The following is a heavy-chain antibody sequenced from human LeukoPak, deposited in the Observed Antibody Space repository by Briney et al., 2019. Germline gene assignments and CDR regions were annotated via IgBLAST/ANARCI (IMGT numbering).Heavy chain of an antibody. CDR3: ARGRGYDFWSGLDYYYYGMDV. CDR2: ISSSSSYI. V-gene: IGHV3-21*01. Sequence: GGSLRLSCAASGFTFSSYSINWVRQAPGKGLEWVSSISSSSSYIYYADSVKGRFTISRDNAKNSLYLQMNSLRAEDTAVYYCARGRGYDFWSGLDYYYYGMDVWGQGTTVTVSS. J-gene: IGHJ6*02. D-gene: IGHD3-3*01. CDR1: GFTFSSYS.